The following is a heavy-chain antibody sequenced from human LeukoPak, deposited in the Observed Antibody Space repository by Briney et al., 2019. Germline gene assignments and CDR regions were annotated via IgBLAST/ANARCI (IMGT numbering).Heavy chain of an antibody. Sequence: SQTLSLTRTVSGGSISSGGYYWSCIRQHPGKGLGWIGYIYYSGSTYYYPSLKSRVTISVDTSKNQFSLKLSSVTAADTAVYYCARESVAAAGSKWIDPWGQGTLVTVSS. CDR2: IYYSGST. CDR1: GGSISSGGYY. J-gene: IGHJ5*02. V-gene: IGHV4-31*03. CDR3: ARESVAAAGSKWIDP. D-gene: IGHD6-13*01.